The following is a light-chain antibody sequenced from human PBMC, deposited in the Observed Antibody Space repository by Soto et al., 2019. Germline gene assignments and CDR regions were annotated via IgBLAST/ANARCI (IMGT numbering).Light chain of an antibody. J-gene: IGLJ3*02. Sequence: QPVLTQSPSASASLGASDKLTCTLSSGHSSYAIAWHQQQPEKGPRYLMKLNSDGSHSKGDGIPDRFSGSSSGAERYLTISRLQSEDEADYYCQTWGTGIPWVVGGGTELTVL. CDR3: QTWGTGIPWV. V-gene: IGLV4-69*01. CDR2: LNSDGSH. CDR1: SGHSSYA.